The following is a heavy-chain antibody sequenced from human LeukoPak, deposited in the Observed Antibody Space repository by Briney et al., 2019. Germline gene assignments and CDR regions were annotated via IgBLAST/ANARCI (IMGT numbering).Heavy chain of an antibody. CDR1: GYTFTSYG. CDR3: ARARFRGSTSLVAFDY. Sequence: ASVKVSCKASGYTFTSYGISWVRQAPGQGLEWMGWISAYNGNTNYAQKLQGRVTMTTDTSTSTAYMELRSLRSDDTAVYYCARARFRGSTSLVAFDYWGQGTLVTVSS. V-gene: IGHV1-18*01. CDR2: ISAYNGNT. J-gene: IGHJ4*02. D-gene: IGHD2-2*01.